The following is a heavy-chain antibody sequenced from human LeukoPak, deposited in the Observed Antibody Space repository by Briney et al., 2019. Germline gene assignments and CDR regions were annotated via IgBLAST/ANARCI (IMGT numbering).Heavy chain of an antibody. CDR2: IYHSGST. Sequence: PSETLSLTCAVSGGSISSSNWWSWVRQPPGKGLEWIGEIYHSGSTNYNPSLKSRVTISVDKSKNQFSLKLSSVTAADTAVYYCARSTAAAGTTDYWAREPWLPSPQ. J-gene: IGHJ4*02. V-gene: IGHV4-4*02. CDR3: ARSTAAAGTTDY. CDR1: GGSISSSNW. D-gene: IGHD6-13*01.